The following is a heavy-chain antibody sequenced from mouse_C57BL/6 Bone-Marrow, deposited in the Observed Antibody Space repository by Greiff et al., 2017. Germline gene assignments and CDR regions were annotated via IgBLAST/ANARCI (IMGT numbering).Heavy chain of an antibody. Sequence: SGAELARPGASVKLSCKASGYTFTSYGISWVKQRTGQGLEWIGEIYPRSGNTYYNEKFKGKATLTADKSSSTAYMELRSLTSEDSAVYFCAKRYGSSSFYAMDYWGQGTSVTVSS. CDR3: AKRYGSSSFYAMDY. J-gene: IGHJ4*01. D-gene: IGHD1-1*01. CDR2: IYPRSGNT. CDR1: GYTFTSYG. V-gene: IGHV1-81*01.